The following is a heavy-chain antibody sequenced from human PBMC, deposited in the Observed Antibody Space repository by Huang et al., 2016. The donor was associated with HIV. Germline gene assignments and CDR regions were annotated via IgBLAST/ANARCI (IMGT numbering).Heavy chain of an antibody. CDR1: GGSISKTFF. CDR2: VHYSGTT. CDR3: ARPGEDFWSGPFDS. J-gene: IGHJ4*02. D-gene: IGHD3-3*01. V-gene: IGHV4-39*01. Sequence: QLQLQESGPGLVKPSETLSLTCTVSGGSISKTFFWGWVRQPPGKGLEWIGSVHYSGTTHYTPSLKRRVTISIDTSKTQFSLNLTSVTAADSAMYYCARPGEDFWSGPFDSWSQGTLVTVSS.